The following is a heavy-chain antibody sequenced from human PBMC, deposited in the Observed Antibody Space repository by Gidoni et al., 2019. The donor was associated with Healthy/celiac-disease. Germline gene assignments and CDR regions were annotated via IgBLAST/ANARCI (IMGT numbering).Heavy chain of an antibody. D-gene: IGHD2-21*02. CDR1: GHTFTGYY. CDR2: INPNSGGT. Sequence: QVQLVPPGAEVKKPGASVKVSCKASGHTFTGYYMKWGRQAPGQGLEWMGWINPNSGGTNYAQKFQGRVTMTRDTSISTAYMELSRLRSDDTAVYYCARDRTPIVVVTGLDYWGQGTLVTVSS. V-gene: IGHV1-2*02. J-gene: IGHJ4*02. CDR3: ARDRTPIVVVTGLDY.